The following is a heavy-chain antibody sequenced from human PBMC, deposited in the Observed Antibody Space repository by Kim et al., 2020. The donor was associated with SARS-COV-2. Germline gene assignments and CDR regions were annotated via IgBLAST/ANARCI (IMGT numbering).Heavy chain of an antibody. CDR3: AREGYSGSYGFGVYYYYYGMDV. D-gene: IGHD1-26*01. J-gene: IGHJ6*02. Sequence: GGSLRLSCAASGFTFSSYSMNWVRQAPGKGLEWVSYISSSSSTIYYADSVKGRFTISRDNAKNSLYLQMNSLRDEDTAVYYCAREGYSGSYGFGVYYYYYGMDVWGQGTTVTVSS. CDR2: ISSSSSTI. V-gene: IGHV3-48*02. CDR1: GFTFSSYS.